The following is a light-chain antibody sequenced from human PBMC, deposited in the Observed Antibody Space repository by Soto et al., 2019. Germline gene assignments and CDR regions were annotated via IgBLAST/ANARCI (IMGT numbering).Light chain of an antibody. Sequence: QAVVTQEASLSVSPGGTVTLTCGLNSGSVSTSHYPSWYQQTPGQPPRTLILNIESRPSEVPERFSGTIIGRRAALTITGAQSEDESDYYCMLCVATGVWVFGGGTQLTVL. CDR2: NIE. J-gene: IGLJ3*02. CDR3: MLCVATGVWV. V-gene: IGLV8-61*01. CDR1: SGSVSTSHY.